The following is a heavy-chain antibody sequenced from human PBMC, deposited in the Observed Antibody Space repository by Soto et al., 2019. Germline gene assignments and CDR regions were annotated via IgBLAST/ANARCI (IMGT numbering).Heavy chain of an antibody. CDR1: GGSFSGYY. CDR3: ARGGSSGVLWFGEGYYYYMDV. V-gene: IGHV4-34*01. D-gene: IGHD3-10*01. J-gene: IGHJ6*03. Sequence: SETLSLTCAVYGGSFSGYYWSWIRQPPGKGLEWIGEINHSGSTNYNPSLKSRVTISVDTSKNQFSLKLSSVTAADTAVYYCARGGSSGVLWFGEGYYYYMDVWGKGTTVTVSS. CDR2: INHSGST.